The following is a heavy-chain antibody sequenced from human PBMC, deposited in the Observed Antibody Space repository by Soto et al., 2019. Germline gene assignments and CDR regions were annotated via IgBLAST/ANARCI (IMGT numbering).Heavy chain of an antibody. J-gene: IGHJ4*02. CDR1: AFPLLALG. D-gene: IGHD4-4*01. Sequence: GGSLSSPVQALAFPLLALGITWVRQAPGKGLEWVANIKADGSEKYYVDSVKGRFTISRDNAKNSLYLQMNRLRVEDTSVYSCARGHYSNPLGGQGTLVTVSS. CDR2: IKADGSEK. CDR3: ARGHYSNPL. V-gene: IGHV3-7*01.